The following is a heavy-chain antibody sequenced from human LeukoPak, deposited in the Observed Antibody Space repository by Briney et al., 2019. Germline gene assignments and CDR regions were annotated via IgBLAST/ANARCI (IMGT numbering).Heavy chain of an antibody. D-gene: IGHD3-3*01. CDR1: GGSISSYY. J-gene: IGHJ6*03. Sequence: SETLSLTCTVSGGSISSYYWSWIRQPAGKGLEWIGRIYTSGSTNYNPSLKSRVTMSVDTSKNQFSLKLSSVTAADTAVYYCARVDDFWSGSHYYYYMDVWGKGTTVTVSS. CDR3: ARVDDFWSGSHYYYYMDV. V-gene: IGHV4-4*07. CDR2: IYTSGST.